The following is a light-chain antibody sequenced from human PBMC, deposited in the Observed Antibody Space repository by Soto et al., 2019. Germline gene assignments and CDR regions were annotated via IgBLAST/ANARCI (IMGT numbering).Light chain of an antibody. CDR3: QSYDSSLSALV. J-gene: IGLJ3*02. Sequence: QSVLTQPPSVSGAPGQEVTISCAGTSSNIGAGYDVHWYQQVPGTAPKLLIYTNSNRPSGVPDRFSGSKSGTSASLAITGLQAADEADYYCQSYDSSLSALVFGGGTKLTVL. CDR2: TNS. CDR1: SSNIGAGYD. V-gene: IGLV1-40*01.